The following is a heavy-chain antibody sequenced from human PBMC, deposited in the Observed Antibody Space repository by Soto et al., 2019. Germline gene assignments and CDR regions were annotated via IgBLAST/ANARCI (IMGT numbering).Heavy chain of an antibody. V-gene: IGHV1-3*05. J-gene: IGHJ5*02. CDR1: RYTFTTYP. Sequence: QVQLVQSGAEEQKPGSSVKVSCKASRYTFTTYPINWMRQAPGQRPEWMGWINVGNGGTKYSQKFQGRVSITRDTSASTAYMQLSRLRSDDTAVYYCATDRGGYCSGGSCPEAWFDPWGQGTLVTVTS. D-gene: IGHD2-15*01. CDR2: INVGNGGT. CDR3: ATDRGGYCSGGSCPEAWFDP.